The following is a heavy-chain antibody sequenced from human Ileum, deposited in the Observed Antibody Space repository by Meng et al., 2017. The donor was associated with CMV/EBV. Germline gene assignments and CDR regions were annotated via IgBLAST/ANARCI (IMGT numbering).Heavy chain of an antibody. J-gene: IGHJ5*02. CDR1: GGSIVCYY. V-gene: IGHV4-4*07. CDR3: VKDRSNTWNKDWFDP. CDR2: VHTSGST. Sequence: QVTLQECAPEFASLSDLLSLPCPVPGGSIVCYYWSWFRQSAGKGLEWIGRVHTSGSTDYNPSLKSRVTMSGDVSKNQFSLKLTSATAADTAVYYCVKDRSNTWNKDWFDPWGQGTLVTVSS. D-gene: IGHD1/OR15-1a*01.